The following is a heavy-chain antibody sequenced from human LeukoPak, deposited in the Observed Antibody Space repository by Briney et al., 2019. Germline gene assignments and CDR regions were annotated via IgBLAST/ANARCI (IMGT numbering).Heavy chain of an antibody. D-gene: IGHD3-10*01. J-gene: IGHJ4*02. CDR3: ARDRIENSFGTGFDD. Sequence: PGGSLRLSCAVAGFTFSTYEMNWVRQAPGKGLEWVSSISTGSSYIFYADSVKGRFTISRDNAKNSLYLQMNSLRAEDTAVYYCARDRIENSFGTGFDDWGQGTLVAVSS. CDR2: ISTGSSYI. CDR1: GFTFSTYE. V-gene: IGHV3-21*01.